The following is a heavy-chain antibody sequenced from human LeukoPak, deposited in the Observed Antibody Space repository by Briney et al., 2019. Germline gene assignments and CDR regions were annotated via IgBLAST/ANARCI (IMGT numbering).Heavy chain of an antibody. D-gene: IGHD3-3*02. V-gene: IGHV3-43*02. Sequence: GGSLRLSCAASGFTFDDYAMHWVRQAPGKGLEWVSLISGDGIRIHYADSVKGRFTISRDNSKNSLYLRMSRLRAEDTALYYCAKAVESRALARPYGMDVWGQGTPVTVSS. CDR1: GFTFDDYA. CDR3: AKAVESRALARPYGMDV. CDR2: ISGDGIRI. J-gene: IGHJ6*02.